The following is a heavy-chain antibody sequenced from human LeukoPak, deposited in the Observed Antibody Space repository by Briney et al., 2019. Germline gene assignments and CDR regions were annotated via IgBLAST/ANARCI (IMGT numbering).Heavy chain of an antibody. CDR2: ISGSGGGT. CDR3: AKAYGSGSYYGFDP. CDR1: GFTSSSYG. J-gene: IGHJ5*02. V-gene: IGHV3-23*01. Sequence: GGSLRLSCAASGFTSSSYGMSWVRQAPGKGLEWVSVISGSGGGTNYADSVKGRFTISRDNSKNTLYLQMNSLRAEDTAVYYCAKAYGSGSYYGFDPWGQGTLVTVSS. D-gene: IGHD3-10*01.